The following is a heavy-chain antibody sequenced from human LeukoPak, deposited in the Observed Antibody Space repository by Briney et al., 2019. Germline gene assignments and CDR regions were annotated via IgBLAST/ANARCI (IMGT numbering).Heavy chain of an antibody. CDR2: ITGNSVNT. Sequence: GGSLRLSCAASGFTFSIHAMNWVRQAPGKGLEWVSVITGNSVNTFYADSVKGRFTISRDNSKNTLYMYMNSLRAEDAAVYYCVKAASGGWYDTNFDYWGQGSLVTVSS. CDR3: VKAASGGWYDTNFDY. V-gene: IGHV3-23*01. CDR1: GFTFSIHA. J-gene: IGHJ4*02. D-gene: IGHD6-19*01.